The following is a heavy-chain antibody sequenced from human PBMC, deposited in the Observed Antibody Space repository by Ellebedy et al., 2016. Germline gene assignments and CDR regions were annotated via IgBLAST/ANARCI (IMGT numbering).Heavy chain of an antibody. CDR1: GFNFNIYW. CDR3: ATGSLRY. D-gene: IGHD3-10*01. J-gene: IGHJ4*02. Sequence: GESLKISCAASGFNFNIYWMNWVRQAPGKGLEWVANIKEDGSEKFYVDSVKGRFTISRDNGKNSVYLQMNGLRTEDTAVYYCATGSLRYWGQGTLVTVSS. V-gene: IGHV3-7*03. CDR2: IKEDGSEK.